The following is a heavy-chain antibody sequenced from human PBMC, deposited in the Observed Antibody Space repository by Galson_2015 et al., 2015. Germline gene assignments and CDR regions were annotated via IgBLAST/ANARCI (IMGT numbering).Heavy chain of an antibody. D-gene: IGHD2-2*01. CDR1: GFTFSSYW. CDR2: IKQDGSEK. V-gene: IGHV3-7*03. CDR3: ARDCCSSTSGGDYYGMDV. J-gene: IGHJ6*02. Sequence: SLRLSCAASGFTFSSYWMSWVRQAPGKGLEWVANIKQDGSEKYYVDSVKGRFTISRDNAKNSLYLQMNSLRAEDTAVYYYARDCCSSTSGGDYYGMDVWGQGTTVTVSS.